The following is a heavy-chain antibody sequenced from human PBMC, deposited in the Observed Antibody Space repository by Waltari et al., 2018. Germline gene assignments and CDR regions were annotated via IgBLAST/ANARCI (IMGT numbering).Heavy chain of an antibody. Sequence: EVQLVESGGGLVKPGGSLRLSCAASGFTFSSYSMNWVRQAPGQGLEWVSSISSSSSYIYYADSVKGRFTISRDNAKNSLYLQMNSLRAEDTAVYYCARVIGYCSSTSCYGAFDYWGQGTLVTVSS. J-gene: IGHJ4*02. D-gene: IGHD2-2*03. CDR3: ARVIGYCSSTSCYGAFDY. V-gene: IGHV3-21*01. CDR1: GFTFSSYS. CDR2: ISSSSSYI.